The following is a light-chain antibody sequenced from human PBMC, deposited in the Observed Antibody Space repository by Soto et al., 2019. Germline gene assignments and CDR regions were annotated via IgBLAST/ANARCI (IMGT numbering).Light chain of an antibody. J-gene: IGLJ3*02. V-gene: IGLV2-14*01. Sequence: QSALTQPASVSGSPGQSITISCTGTSSDGGGYNYVSWYQQHPGKAPKLMIYEVSNRPSGVSNRFSGSKSGNTASLTISGVQAEDEADYYCSSYTSSSTRVFGGGTKVTVL. CDR3: SSYTSSSTRV. CDR1: SSDGGGYNY. CDR2: EVS.